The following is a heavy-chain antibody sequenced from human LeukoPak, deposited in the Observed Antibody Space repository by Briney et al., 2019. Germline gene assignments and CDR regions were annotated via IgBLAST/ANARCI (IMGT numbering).Heavy chain of an antibody. Sequence: GGSLRLSCAASKFTFSSYGMHWVRQAPGKGLEWVAVISYDGSNKYYADSVKGRFTISRDNSKNTLYLQMNSLRAEDTAVYYCAREGYSSSWYNRPLGYWGQGTLVTVSS. D-gene: IGHD6-13*01. CDR3: AREGYSSSWYNRPLGY. CDR1: KFTFSSYG. J-gene: IGHJ4*02. CDR2: ISYDGSNK. V-gene: IGHV3-30*03.